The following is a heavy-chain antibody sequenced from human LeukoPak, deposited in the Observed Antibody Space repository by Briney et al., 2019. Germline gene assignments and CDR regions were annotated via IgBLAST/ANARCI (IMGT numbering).Heavy chain of an antibody. CDR1: GFTITSSA. CDR3: AAVGTFYSY. CDR2: IVVGSGNT. D-gene: IGHD2/OR15-2a*01. V-gene: IGHV1-58*02. J-gene: IGHJ4*02. Sequence: SVKVSCKASGFTITSSAMQWVRQARGQRLEWIGWIVVGSGNTNYAQKFQERVTITRDMSTSTAYMELSSLRSEDTAVYYCAAVGTFYSYWGQGTLVTVSS.